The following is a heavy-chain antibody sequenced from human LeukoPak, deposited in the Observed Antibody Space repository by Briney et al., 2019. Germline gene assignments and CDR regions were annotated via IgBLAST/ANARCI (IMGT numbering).Heavy chain of an antibody. CDR2: IHTSGST. V-gene: IGHV4-4*07. D-gene: IGHD3-10*01. CDR1: GGSISSYY. J-gene: IGHJ5*02. Sequence: SETLSLTCTVSGGSISSYYWSWIRRPAGKGLEWIGRIHTSGSTNYNPSLKSRVTMSADTSKNQFSLKLSSVTAADTAVYYCAKDINTVGVIRWFDPWGQGTLVTVSS. CDR3: AKDINTVGVIRWFDP.